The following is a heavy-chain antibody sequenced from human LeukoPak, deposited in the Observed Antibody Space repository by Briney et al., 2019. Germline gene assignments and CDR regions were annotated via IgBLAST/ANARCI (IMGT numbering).Heavy chain of an antibody. J-gene: IGHJ4*02. Sequence: SETLSLTCTSSGGSISRGGYYWSWIRQHPGKGLEWIGYIYYTGNTYYNPSIKSRVTLSVDTSKNQFSLNLSSVTAADTAVYFCARDSMRSYLDYWGQGTLVTVSS. CDR2: IYYTGNT. CDR1: GGSISRGGYY. D-gene: IGHD3-16*02. V-gene: IGHV4-31*03. CDR3: ARDSMRSYLDY.